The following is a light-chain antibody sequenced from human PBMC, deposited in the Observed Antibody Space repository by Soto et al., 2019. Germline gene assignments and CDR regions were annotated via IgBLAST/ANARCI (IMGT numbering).Light chain of an antibody. CDR1: QSVNSN. V-gene: IGKV3-15*01. CDR3: QQHNSWPPV. Sequence: EIVMTQSPATLSVSPGARATLSCRASQSVNSNLAWYQQKPGHSPRLLIYGASTRVTGITARFSGSGSGTEFTLAISSLQSEDFAIYYCQQHNSWPPVFGQGTKLEIK. CDR2: GAS. J-gene: IGKJ2*01.